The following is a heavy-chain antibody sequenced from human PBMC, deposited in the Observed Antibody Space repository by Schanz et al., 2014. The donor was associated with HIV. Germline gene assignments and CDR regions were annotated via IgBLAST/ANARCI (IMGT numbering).Heavy chain of an antibody. CDR3: AKPEYDSSGNSQTHFDY. Sequence: EVQVVESGGGLAQPGGSLTLSCAASGFTFTNHALSWVRQAPGKGLEWVSTVIGSGVRTIYADSVKGRFTISRDNSKNTLSLQMTALRTEDTAIYYCAKPEYDSSGNSQTHFDYWGQGTLVSVSS. CDR1: GFTFTNHA. J-gene: IGHJ4*02. V-gene: IGHV3-23*04. D-gene: IGHD3-22*01. CDR2: VIGSGVRT.